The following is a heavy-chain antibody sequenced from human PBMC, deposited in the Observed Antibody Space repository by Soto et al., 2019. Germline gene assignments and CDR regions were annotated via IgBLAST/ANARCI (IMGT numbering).Heavy chain of an antibody. D-gene: IGHD1-26*01. CDR3: ARGDSGSYPPDY. J-gene: IGHJ4*02. CDR2: IYSGGST. Sequence: GGSLSLSCAASGFTVSSNYMSWVRQAPGKGLEWVSVIYSGGSTYYADSVKGRFTISRDNSKNTLYLQMNSLRAEDTAVYYCARGDSGSYPPDYWGQGTLVTAPQ. CDR1: GFTVSSNY. V-gene: IGHV3-53*01.